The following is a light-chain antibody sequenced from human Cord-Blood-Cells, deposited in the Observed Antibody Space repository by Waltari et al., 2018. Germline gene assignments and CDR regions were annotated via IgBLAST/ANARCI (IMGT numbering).Light chain of an antibody. CDR2: WAA. CDR3: QQYYSPLWT. Sequence: DIVMTQSPDSLAVSLGERATINCKSSQSVLYSSNNKNYLAWYQQKPGQPPKLPIYWAATRESGVPDRFSGSGSGTDFTLTISSLQAEDVAVYYCQQYYSPLWTFGQGTKVEIK. CDR1: QSVLYSSNNKNY. V-gene: IGKV4-1*01. J-gene: IGKJ1*01.